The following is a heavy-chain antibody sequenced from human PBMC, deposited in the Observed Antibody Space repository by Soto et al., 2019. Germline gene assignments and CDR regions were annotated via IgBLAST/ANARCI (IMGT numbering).Heavy chain of an antibody. J-gene: IGHJ4*02. V-gene: IGHV1-69*04. CDR3: ARDAYCGGDCYYEFGY. Sequence: SVKVSCKASGGTFSSYTISWVRQAPGQGLEWMGRIIPILGIANYAQKFQGRVTITADKSTSTAYMELSSLRSEDTAVYYCARDAYCGGDCYYEFGYWGQGTLVTVSS. CDR2: IIPILGIA. CDR1: GGTFSSYT. D-gene: IGHD2-21*02.